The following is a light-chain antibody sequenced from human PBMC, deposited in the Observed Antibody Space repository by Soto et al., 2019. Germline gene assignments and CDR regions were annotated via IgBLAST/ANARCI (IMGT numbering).Light chain of an antibody. CDR2: EVS. Sequence: QSALTQPPSASGSPGQSVTISCTGTSSDVGGYNYVSWYQQHPGKAPKLMIYEVSKRPSGVPDRFSGSMSRNTASLTVSGLQAEYEADYSCSSYAGSNLWCFGGGTKLTVL. J-gene: IGLJ2*01. CDR3: SSYAGSNLWC. CDR1: SSDVGGYNY. V-gene: IGLV2-8*01.